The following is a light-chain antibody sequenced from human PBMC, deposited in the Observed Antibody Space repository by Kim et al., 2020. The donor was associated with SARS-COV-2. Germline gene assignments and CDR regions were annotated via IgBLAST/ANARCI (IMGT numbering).Light chain of an antibody. CDR2: RAS. Sequence: PGDRATLSCRASQSVGYDLAWYQQRPGQAPRLLIYRASTRATGIPDRFSGRGSGTEFTLTISCLQSEDFAVYYCQQYNDGPPYTFGQGTKLEI. V-gene: IGKV3-15*01. CDR1: QSVGYD. J-gene: IGKJ2*01. CDR3: QQYNDGPPYT.